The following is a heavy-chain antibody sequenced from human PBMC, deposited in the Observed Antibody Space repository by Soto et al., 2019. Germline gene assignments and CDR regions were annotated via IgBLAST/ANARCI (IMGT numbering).Heavy chain of an antibody. CDR3: ARQGFGPLHGLVDV. D-gene: IGHD3-10*01. CDR2: VHHSWGS. CDR1: GGSISSYY. V-gene: IGHV4-59*08. Sequence: QVQLQESGPGLVKPSETMSLSCTVSGGSISSYYWSWFRQSPGKRMEWIGYVHHSWGSSYNPSLQSRVAISLAPSKSQFSLKVTSVTATDTAVYYCARQGFGPLHGLVDVWGQGTTVTVSS. J-gene: IGHJ6*02.